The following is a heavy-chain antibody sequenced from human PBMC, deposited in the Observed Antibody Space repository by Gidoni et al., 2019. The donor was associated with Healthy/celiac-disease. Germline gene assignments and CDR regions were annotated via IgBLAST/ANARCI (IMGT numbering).Heavy chain of an antibody. CDR2: IYYSGST. V-gene: IGHV4-59*08. D-gene: IGHD5-18*01. Sequence: GLEWIGYIYYSGSTNYNPSLKSRVTISVDTSKNQFSLNLSSVTAADTAVYSCARLVIEGYSYGHYFAYWGQGTLVTVSS. CDR3: ARLVIEGYSYGHYFAY. J-gene: IGHJ4*02.